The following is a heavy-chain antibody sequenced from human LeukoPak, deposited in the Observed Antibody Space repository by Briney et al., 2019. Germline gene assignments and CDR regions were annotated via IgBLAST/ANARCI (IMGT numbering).Heavy chain of an antibody. D-gene: IGHD3-16*02. V-gene: IGHV4-39*07. CDR2: INHSGST. CDR3: ARYLAGVDYVWGSYRKVTLEPPHFDY. CDR1: GFSLSTSGM. Sequence: SGPTLVNPTQTLTLTCTFSGFSLSTSGMCVSWIRQPPGKGLEWIGEINHSGSTNYNPSLKSRVTISVDTSKNQFSLKLSSVTAADTAVYYCARYLAGVDYVWGSYRKVTLEPPHFDYWGQGTLVTVSS. J-gene: IGHJ4*02.